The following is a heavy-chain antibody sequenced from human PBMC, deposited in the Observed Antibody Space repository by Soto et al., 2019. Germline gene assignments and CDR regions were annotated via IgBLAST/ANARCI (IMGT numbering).Heavy chain of an antibody. Sequence: QVQLVQSGAEVKKPGASVKVSCKASGYTFTNYGISWVRQAPGQGLEWLGWIHTHNGHTNNAQKLQGRVTMTTDTPTRTAYLELTSLRSDETPVYHCARDYYCAYWGQGTQVTVPS. CDR2: IHTHNGHT. CDR1: GYTFTNYG. CDR3: ARDYYCAY. J-gene: IGHJ4*02. V-gene: IGHV1-18*01.